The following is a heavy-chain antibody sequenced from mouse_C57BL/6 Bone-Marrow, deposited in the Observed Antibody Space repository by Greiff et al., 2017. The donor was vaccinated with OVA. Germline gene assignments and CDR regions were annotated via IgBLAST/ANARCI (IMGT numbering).Heavy chain of an antibody. CDR3: VRLYSNDTLYAMDY. Sequence: EVMLVESGGGLVQPKGSLKLSCAASGFSFNTYAMNWVRQAPGKGLEWVARIRSKSNNYATSYADSGKDRFTISRDDSESMLYLQLNICNTEDTDTSYCVRLYSNDTLYAMDYWGQGTSVTVSS. V-gene: IGHV10-1*01. CDR2: IRSKSNNYAT. J-gene: IGHJ4*01. D-gene: IGHD2-12*01. CDR1: GFSFNTYA.